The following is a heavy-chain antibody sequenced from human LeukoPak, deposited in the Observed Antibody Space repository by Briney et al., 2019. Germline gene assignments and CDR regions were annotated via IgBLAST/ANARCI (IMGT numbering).Heavy chain of an antibody. D-gene: IGHD3-10*01. CDR2: IWYDGSNK. CDR1: GFTFSSYG. Sequence: GSLRLSCAASGFTFSSYGMHWVRQAPGKGLEWVAVIWYDGSNKYYADSVKGRFTISRDNSKNTLYLQMNSPRAEDTAVYYCARGPGNPLDAFDIWGQGTMVTVSS. V-gene: IGHV3-33*01. J-gene: IGHJ3*02. CDR3: ARGPGNPLDAFDI.